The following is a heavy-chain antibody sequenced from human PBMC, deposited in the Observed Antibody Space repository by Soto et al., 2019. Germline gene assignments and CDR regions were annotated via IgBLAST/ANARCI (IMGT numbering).Heavy chain of an antibody. D-gene: IGHD3-10*01. J-gene: IGHJ5*02. V-gene: IGHV3-23*01. Sequence: GWSLRLSCAASGFMFSTTDMSWVRQAPGKGLEWLTTIEGSGEITYYADSVKGRFTISRDNSKSTVYLQMDSLTADDTAVYFCVKKSGWFNTWGQGTPVTISS. CDR1: GFMFSTTD. CDR2: IEGSGEIT. CDR3: VKKSGWFNT.